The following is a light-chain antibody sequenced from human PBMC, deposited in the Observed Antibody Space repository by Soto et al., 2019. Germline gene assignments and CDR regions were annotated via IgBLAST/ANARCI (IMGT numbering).Light chain of an antibody. J-gene: IGKJ1*01. CDR1: QPISSW. CDR3: QQYNPPWT. V-gene: IGKV1-5*03. Sequence: IQITQSPPTLSASVEDRVTITCRASQPISSWLAWYHQKPGKAPNLLIYKASSFQNGVPSRFIGSGSGTDFTLPLISLQTEDVPTCYCQQYNPPWTFGPRTIVDI. CDR2: KAS.